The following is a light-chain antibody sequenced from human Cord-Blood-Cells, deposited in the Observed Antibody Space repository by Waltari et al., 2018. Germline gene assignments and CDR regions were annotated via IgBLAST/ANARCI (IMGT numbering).Light chain of an antibody. CDR2: AAS. J-gene: IGKJ2*01. CDR1: QSISSY. V-gene: IGKV1-39*01. Sequence: DIQMTQSPSSLSASVGDRVTITCRASQSISSYLNWDQQKPGKAPKLLIYAASSLQSGVPSRFSRRGSATDFTLTISSLQPEDFATYYCQQSYSTPYTFGQGTKLEIK. CDR3: QQSYSTPYT.